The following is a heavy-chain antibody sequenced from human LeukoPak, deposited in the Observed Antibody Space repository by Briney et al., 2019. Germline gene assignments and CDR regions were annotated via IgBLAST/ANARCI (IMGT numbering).Heavy chain of an antibody. V-gene: IGHV3-7*01. J-gene: IGHJ4*02. Sequence: PGESLILSCAASGFPFSTYWMSWVRQAPGKGLEWEANINQDGTEKYYVDSVKGRFTISRDYAKNSLYLQMNSLRVEDTAVYYCAKVAKYYDGPETYYFFEQWGQGTPVTASS. CDR1: GFPFSTYW. CDR3: AKVAKYYDGPETYYFFEQ. D-gene: IGHD3-3*01. CDR2: INQDGTEK.